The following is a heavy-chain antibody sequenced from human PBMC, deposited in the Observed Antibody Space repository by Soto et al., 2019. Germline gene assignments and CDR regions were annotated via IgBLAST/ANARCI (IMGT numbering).Heavy chain of an antibody. CDR3: ARDVSWSGYSNWFGP. Sequence: QVQLQESGPGLVKPSQTLSLTCTVSGGSISNGGYYWSWIRQHPGEGLEWIGYIYYSGSTYYNPSLKSRLTISVDTSKNQFSLKLSSVTAADTAVYYCARDVSWSGYSNWFGPWGQGTLVTVSS. J-gene: IGHJ5*02. D-gene: IGHD3-3*01. CDR1: GGSISNGGYY. V-gene: IGHV4-31*03. CDR2: IYYSGST.